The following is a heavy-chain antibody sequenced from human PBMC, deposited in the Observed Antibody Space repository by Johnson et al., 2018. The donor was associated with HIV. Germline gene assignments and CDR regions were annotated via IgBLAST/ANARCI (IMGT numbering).Heavy chain of an antibody. Sequence: QVQLVESGGGVVQPGRSLRLSCAASGFTFSSYGMHWVRQAPGKGLEWVAVIWYDGSNKYYADSLKGRFTISRDNSKNTLYLQMNSLRAEDTAVFYCARDQRGYSGYHLLDDAFDIWGQGTMVSVSS. D-gene: IGHD5-12*01. CDR2: IWYDGSNK. CDR3: ARDQRGYSGYHLLDDAFDI. V-gene: IGHV3-33*01. J-gene: IGHJ3*02. CDR1: GFTFSSYG.